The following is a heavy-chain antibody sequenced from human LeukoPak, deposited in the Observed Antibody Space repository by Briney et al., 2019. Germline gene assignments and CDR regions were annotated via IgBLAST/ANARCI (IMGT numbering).Heavy chain of an antibody. CDR3: ARELYDILTGSHDAFDI. CDR2: IYTSGST. Sequence: SETLSLTCTVSGGSISSGSYYWSWIRQPAGKGLEWIGRIYTSGSTNYNPSLKSRVTISVDTSKNQFSLKLSSVTAADTAVYYCARELYDILTGSHDAFDIWGQGTMVTVSS. CDR1: GGSISSGSYY. J-gene: IGHJ3*02. V-gene: IGHV4-61*02. D-gene: IGHD3-9*01.